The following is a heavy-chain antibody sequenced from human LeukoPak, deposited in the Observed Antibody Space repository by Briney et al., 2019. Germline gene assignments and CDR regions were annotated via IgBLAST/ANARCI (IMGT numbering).Heavy chain of an antibody. J-gene: IGHJ4*02. D-gene: IGHD2-15*01. V-gene: IGHV3-23*01. Sequence: PGGSLRLSCAASGFTFSSYAMSWVRQAPGKGLEWVSAISGSGGSTYYADSVKGRFTISRDNSKNTLYLQMNSLRAEDTAVYYCAKDAIGGSCSPPAYSFDYWGQGTLVTVSS. CDR2: ISGSGGST. CDR1: GFTFSSYA. CDR3: AKDAIGGSCSPPAYSFDY.